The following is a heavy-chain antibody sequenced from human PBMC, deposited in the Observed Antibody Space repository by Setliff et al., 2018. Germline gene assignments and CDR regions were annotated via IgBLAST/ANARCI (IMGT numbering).Heavy chain of an antibody. J-gene: IGHJ4*02. CDR1: VYKFNDYA. CDR3: SRLVRYCTTTTCQRASGGEF. Sequence: ASVKVSCQTSVYKFNDYAISWVRQGPGQGLEWMGWISAYSGNTYYAQKLHDRVTLTTDTSTSPAYMELRSLGTDDTAVYYCSRLVRYCTTTTCQRASGGEFWGQGTLVTVSS. V-gene: IGHV1-18*01. CDR2: ISAYSGNT. D-gene: IGHD2-2*01.